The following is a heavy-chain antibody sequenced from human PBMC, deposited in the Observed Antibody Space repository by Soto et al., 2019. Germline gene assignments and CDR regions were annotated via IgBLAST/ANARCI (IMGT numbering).Heavy chain of an antibody. CDR3: AKDGWDRSLDY. D-gene: IGHD1-26*01. CDR2: ISYDGSNK. V-gene: IGHV3-30*18. J-gene: IGHJ4*02. CDR1: GFTFSSYG. Sequence: QVQLVESGGGVVQPGRSLRLSCAASGFTFSSYGMHWVRQAPGKGLEWVAVISYDGSNKYYADSVKGRFTISRDNSKNTLYLQMNSLRAEDTAVYYCAKDGWDRSLDYWGQGTLVTVSS.